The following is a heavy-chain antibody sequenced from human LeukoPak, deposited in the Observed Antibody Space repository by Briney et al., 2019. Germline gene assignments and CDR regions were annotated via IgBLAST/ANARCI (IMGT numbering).Heavy chain of an antibody. Sequence: SETLSLTCTVSGGSISSYYWSWIRQPPGKGLEWIGYIYYSGSTNYNPSLKSRVTISVDTSKNQFSLKLSSVTAADTAVYYCARAPLFDTVTGYYGMDVWGQGTTVTVSS. CDR1: GGSISSYY. V-gene: IGHV4-59*01. CDR3: ARAPLFDTVTGYYGMDV. CDR2: IYYSGST. J-gene: IGHJ6*02. D-gene: IGHD4-17*01.